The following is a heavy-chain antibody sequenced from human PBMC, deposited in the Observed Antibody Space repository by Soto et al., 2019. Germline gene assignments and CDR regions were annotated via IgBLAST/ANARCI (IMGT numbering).Heavy chain of an antibody. CDR1: GDSVSSNSAA. CDR2: TYYRSKWYN. D-gene: IGHD6-6*01. J-gene: IGHJ5*02. CDR3: AREWYSSSSRYNWFDP. V-gene: IGHV6-1*01. Sequence: SQTLSLTCAISGDSVSSNSAAWNWIRQSSSRGLEWLGRTYYRSKWYNDYAVSVKSRITINPDTSKNQFSLQLNSVTPEDTAVYYCAREWYSSSSRYNWFDPWGQGTLVTVSS.